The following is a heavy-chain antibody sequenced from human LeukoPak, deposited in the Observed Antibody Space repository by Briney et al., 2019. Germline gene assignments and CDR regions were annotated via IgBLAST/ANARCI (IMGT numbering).Heavy chain of an antibody. CDR3: ARVGYGEIYLPSL. D-gene: IGHD4-17*01. CDR1: GFTFSSYW. CDR2: IKQDGSEK. Sequence: PGGSLRLSCAASGFTFSSYWMSWVRQAPGKGLEWVANIKQDGSEKYYVDSVKGRFTISRDNAKNSLYLQMNSLRAEDTAVYYCARVGYGEIYLPSLWGQGTLVTVSS. J-gene: IGHJ4*02. V-gene: IGHV3-7*04.